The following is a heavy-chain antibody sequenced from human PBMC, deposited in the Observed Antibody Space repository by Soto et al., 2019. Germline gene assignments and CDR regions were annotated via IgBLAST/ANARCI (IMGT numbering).Heavy chain of an antibody. D-gene: IGHD1-7*01. CDR2: IYYSGST. J-gene: IGHJ6*03. V-gene: IGHV4-59*12. Sequence: SETQSLTCPVSGGSISSYYWSWIRQPPGKGLEWIGYIYYSGSTNYNPSLKSRVTISVDTSKNQFSLKLSSVTAADTAVYYCARENRDYLGLYYYMDVWGKGTTVTVSS. CDR3: ARENRDYLGLYYYMDV. CDR1: GGSISSYY.